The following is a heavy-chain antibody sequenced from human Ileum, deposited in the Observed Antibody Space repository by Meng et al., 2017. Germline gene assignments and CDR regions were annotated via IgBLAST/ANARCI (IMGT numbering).Heavy chain of an antibody. CDR3: GRPHAPGNTHYAMDV. V-gene: IGHV1-69*01. CDR2: IIPIYGLT. CDR1: GGTFSNYP. D-gene: IGHD3-10*01. J-gene: IGHJ6*01. Sequence: KVSCKASGGTFSNYPLSWVRQGPGQGLEWMGGIIPIYGLTHYAQRFRARLTITADDSTGTAYMELNSLTSADTAVYYCGRPHAPGNTHYAMDVWGPGTAVTGSS.